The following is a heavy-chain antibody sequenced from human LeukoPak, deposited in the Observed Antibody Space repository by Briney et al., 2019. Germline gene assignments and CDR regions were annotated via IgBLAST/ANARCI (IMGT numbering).Heavy chain of an antibody. CDR3: ARDRWDYYEPEGFDP. J-gene: IGHJ5*02. CDR2: ISSSSSYI. D-gene: IGHD3-3*01. V-gene: IGHV3-21*01. Sequence: PGGSLRLSCATSGFNFFNYNMNWVRQAPGKGLEWVSSISSSSSYIYYADSVKGRFTISRDNAKNSLYLQMNSLRAEDTAVYYCARDRWDYYEPEGFDPWGQGTLVTVSS. CDR1: GFNFFNYN.